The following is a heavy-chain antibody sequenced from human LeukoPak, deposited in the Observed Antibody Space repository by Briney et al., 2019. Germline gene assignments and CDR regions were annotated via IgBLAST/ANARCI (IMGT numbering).Heavy chain of an antibody. V-gene: IGHV3-30-3*01. CDR2: ISYDGSNK. D-gene: IGHD1-1*01. Sequence: GGSLRLSCAASGFTFSSYAMRWVRQAPGKGLEWVAVISYDGSNKYYADSVKGRFTISRDNAKNPLYLQMNSLRAEDTAVYYCARDVYNWNDAAYWGQGTLVTVSS. CDR1: GFTFSSYA. J-gene: IGHJ4*02. CDR3: ARDVYNWNDAAY.